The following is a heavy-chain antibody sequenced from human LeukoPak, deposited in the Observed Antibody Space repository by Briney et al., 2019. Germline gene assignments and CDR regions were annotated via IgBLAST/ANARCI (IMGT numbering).Heavy chain of an antibody. CDR2: IDPNSGGT. J-gene: IGHJ3*02. V-gene: IGHV1-2*02. D-gene: IGHD2-15*01. Sequence: ASVKVSCKASGSTFTGFYMHWVRQAPGQGLEWMGWIDPNSGGTNYAQKFQGRVTMTRDTSISTAYMDLSRLRSDDTAVYSCASIGYCSGGSCYPSVTAFDIWGQGTMVTVSS. CDR1: GSTFTGFY. CDR3: ASIGYCSGGSCYPSVTAFDI.